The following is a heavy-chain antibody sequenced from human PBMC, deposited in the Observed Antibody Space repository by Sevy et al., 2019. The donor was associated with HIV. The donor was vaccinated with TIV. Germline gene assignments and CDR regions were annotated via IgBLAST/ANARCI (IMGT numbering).Heavy chain of an antibody. CDR3: ARGRYCSGGSCYSGSRYYYYYMEV. D-gene: IGHD2-15*01. J-gene: IGHJ6*03. CDR2: INHSGST. V-gene: IGHV4-34*01. CDR1: GGSFSGYY. Sequence: SETLSLTCAVYGGSFSGYYWSWIRQPPGKGLEWIGEINHSGSTNYNPSLKSRVTISVDTSKNQFSLKLSSVTAADTAVYYCARGRYCSGGSCYSGSRYYYYYMEVWGKGTTVTVSS.